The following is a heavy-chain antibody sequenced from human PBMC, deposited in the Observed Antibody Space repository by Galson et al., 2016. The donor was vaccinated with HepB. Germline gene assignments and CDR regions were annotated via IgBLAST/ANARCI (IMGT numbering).Heavy chain of an antibody. J-gene: IGHJ4*02. CDR2: MNPDSGDT. CDR3: AWGDTMSTWAIDY. CDR1: GDTFTSYD. Sequence: SVKVSCKVSGDTFTSYDIHWVRQATGQGLEWMGWMNPDSGDTGFAQNFQGRVTFTADKSTSTAYMELTSLRSEDTAVYYCAWGDTMSTWAIDYWGQGTLVTVSS. V-gene: IGHV1-8*01. D-gene: IGHD2/OR15-2a*01.